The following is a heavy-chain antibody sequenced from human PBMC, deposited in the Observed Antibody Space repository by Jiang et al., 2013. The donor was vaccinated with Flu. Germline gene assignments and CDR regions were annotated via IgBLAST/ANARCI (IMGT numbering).Heavy chain of an antibody. Sequence: SVKVSCKASGYTFTSYAMHWVRQAPGQRLEWMGWINAGNGNTKYSQKFQGRVTITRDTSASTAYMELSSLRSEDTAVYYCARDGGMTITMVRGVIIGGAFDIWGQGTMVTVSS. CDR3: ARDGGMTITMVRGVIIGGAFDI. V-gene: IGHV1-3*01. CDR2: INAGNGNT. CDR1: GYTFTSYA. D-gene: IGHD3-10*01. J-gene: IGHJ3*02.